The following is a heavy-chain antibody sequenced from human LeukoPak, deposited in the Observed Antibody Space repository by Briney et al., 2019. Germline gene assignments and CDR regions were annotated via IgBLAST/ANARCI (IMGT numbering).Heavy chain of an antibody. CDR2: IYTSGST. Sequence: SETLSLTCTVSGGSISSYYWSWIRQPPGKGLEWIGYIYTSGSTNYNPSLKSRVTISVGTSENQFSLKLSSVTAADTAVYYCARLTYDSSGYQEYYFDYWGQGTLVTVSS. D-gene: IGHD3-22*01. CDR1: GGSISSYY. J-gene: IGHJ4*02. V-gene: IGHV4-4*09. CDR3: ARLTYDSSGYQEYYFDY.